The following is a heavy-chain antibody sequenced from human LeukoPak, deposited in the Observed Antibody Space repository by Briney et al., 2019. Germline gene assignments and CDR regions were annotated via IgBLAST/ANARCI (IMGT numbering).Heavy chain of an antibody. Sequence: GGSLRLSCAASGFTLSSYAMSWVRQAPGKGLEWVSANSGSGGSTYYADSVKGRFTISRDNSKNTLYLQMNSLRAEDTAVYYCAKPTWIQLWFFDYWGQGTLVTVSS. V-gene: IGHV3-23*01. CDR2: NSGSGGST. D-gene: IGHD5-18*01. CDR1: GFTLSSYA. J-gene: IGHJ4*02. CDR3: AKPTWIQLWFFDY.